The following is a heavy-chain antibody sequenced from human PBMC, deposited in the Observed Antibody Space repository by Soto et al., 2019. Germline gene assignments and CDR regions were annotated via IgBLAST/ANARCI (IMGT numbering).Heavy chain of an antibody. V-gene: IGHV4-59*01. D-gene: IGHD5-12*01. Sequence: KPSETLSLTCTVSGGSISSYYWSCIRQPPGKGLEWIGYIYYSGSTNYNPSLKSRVTISVDTSKNQFSLKLSSVTAADTAVYYCARGRDGYNRFDPWGQGTLVTVSS. CDR3: ARGRDGYNRFDP. CDR1: GGSISSYY. J-gene: IGHJ5*02. CDR2: IYYSGST.